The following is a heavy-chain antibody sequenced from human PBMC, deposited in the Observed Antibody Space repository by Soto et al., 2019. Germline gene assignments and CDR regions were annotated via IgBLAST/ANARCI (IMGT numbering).Heavy chain of an antibody. CDR3: ARGTTTSAFSAMDV. V-gene: IGHV3-30-3*01. CDR2: ISYDGDNK. CDR1: GFTFSSYA. Sequence: GGSLRLSCAASGFTFSSYAMSWVRQAPGKGLEWVAVISYDGDNKYIAESVKGRFTISRDNSKNTVSLQMNSLRAEDTAMYFCARGTTTSAFSAMDVWGQGTTVTVSS. J-gene: IGHJ6*02. D-gene: IGHD1-1*01.